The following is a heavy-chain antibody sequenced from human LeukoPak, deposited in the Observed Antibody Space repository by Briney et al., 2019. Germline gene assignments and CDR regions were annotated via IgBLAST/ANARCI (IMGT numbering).Heavy chain of an antibody. CDR2: IFSGGST. D-gene: IGHD6-19*01. CDR3: ARDLKTSGWYGDFDY. V-gene: IGHV3-53*01. J-gene: IGHJ4*02. Sequence: PGGSLRLSCAASGFTFSNYYMSWVRQAPGKGLEWVSAIFSGGSTFHADSVTGRFTISRDNSKNTVYLEMNSLRAEDTAVYYCARDLKTSGWYGDFDYWGQGTLATVSS. CDR1: GFTFSNYY.